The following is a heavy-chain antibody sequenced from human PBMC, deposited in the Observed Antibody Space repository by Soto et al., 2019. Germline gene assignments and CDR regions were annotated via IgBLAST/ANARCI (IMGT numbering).Heavy chain of an antibody. CDR2: ILPIPGTA. D-gene: IGHD2-2*01. CDR3: ARSQGRSTRLEPYYYYYYGMDV. V-gene: IGHV1-69*01. J-gene: IGHJ6*02. CDR1: GGTFGSYA. Sequence: QVQLVQSGAEVKKPGSSVKVSCKASGGTFGSYAISWVRQAPGQGLEWMGGILPIPGTANYAQKFQGRVTIAADDSTSTDYMELSSLRSEETAVYYSARSQGRSTRLEPYYYYYYGMDVWGQGTTVTVSS.